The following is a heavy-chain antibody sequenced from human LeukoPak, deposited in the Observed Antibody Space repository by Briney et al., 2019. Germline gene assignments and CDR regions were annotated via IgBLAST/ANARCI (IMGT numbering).Heavy chain of an antibody. CDR1: GYSIGSDYY. V-gene: IGHV4-38-2*02. CDR2: IYHSGST. Sequence: SEPLSLTCTVSGYSIGSDYYWGWIRQPPGTGLEWIGSIYHSGSTYYNPSLKSRVTISIDTSKNQFSLKLSSVTAADTAVYFCARDPDTAMAQSDYWGQGTLVTVSS. CDR3: ARDPDTAMAQSDY. D-gene: IGHD5-18*01. J-gene: IGHJ4*02.